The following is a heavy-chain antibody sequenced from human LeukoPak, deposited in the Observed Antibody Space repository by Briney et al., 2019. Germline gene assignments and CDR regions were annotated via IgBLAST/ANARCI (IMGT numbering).Heavy chain of an antibody. V-gene: IGHV1-2*02. Sequence: ASVKASCKASGYTFTGYYMPWVRQAPGQGLEWMGWINPNSGGTNYAQKFQGRVTMTRDTSISTAYMELSRLRSDDTAVYYCAILSVTSVDAFDIWGQGTMVTVSS. CDR1: GYTFTGYY. CDR2: INPNSGGT. D-gene: IGHD4-17*01. J-gene: IGHJ3*02. CDR3: AILSVTSVDAFDI.